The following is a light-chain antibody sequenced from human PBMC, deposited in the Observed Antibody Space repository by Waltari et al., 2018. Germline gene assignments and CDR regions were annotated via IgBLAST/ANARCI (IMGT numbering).Light chain of an antibody. CDR2: RNN. V-gene: IGLV10-54*04. CDR1: ITTVGNQG. CDR3: SAWDSNLSAYV. J-gene: IGLJ1*01. Sequence: QAGLTQPPSVSKGLRQTATLTCTGNITTVGNQGAAWLQQHQGSPPKVLSYRNNNRPSGISERFSASRSGNTASLTITGLQPEDEADYYCSAWDSNLSAYVFGTGTKVTVL.